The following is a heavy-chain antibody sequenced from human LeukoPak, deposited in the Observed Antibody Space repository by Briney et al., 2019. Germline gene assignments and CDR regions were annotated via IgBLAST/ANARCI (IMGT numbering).Heavy chain of an antibody. Sequence: GGSLRLSCATSGFTFSSYGIHWVRQAPGKGLEWVAVISYDGTNKYYADSVKGRFTISRDNSKNTLNLQMNSLSAEDTAVYYCAKDSGPVHYSDRGASGFSGVDHWGQGTLVTVSS. V-gene: IGHV3-30*18. CDR1: GFTFSSYG. CDR2: ISYDGTNK. D-gene: IGHD3-22*01. J-gene: IGHJ4*02. CDR3: AKDSGPVHYSDRGASGFSGVDH.